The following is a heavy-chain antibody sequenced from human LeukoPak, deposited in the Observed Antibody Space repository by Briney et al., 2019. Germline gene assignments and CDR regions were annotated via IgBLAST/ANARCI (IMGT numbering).Heavy chain of an antibody. CDR1: GFTVSSNY. Sequence: QTGGSLRLSCAASGFTVSSNYLSWVRQAPGKGLDWVSVIYSGGSTYYADSVKGRFTISRDNSKNTMYLQMNSLAAEDTAIYYCARGPTVYGLDVWGQGTTVTVSS. V-gene: IGHV3-53*01. CDR2: IYSGGST. J-gene: IGHJ6*02. CDR3: ARGPTVYGLDV.